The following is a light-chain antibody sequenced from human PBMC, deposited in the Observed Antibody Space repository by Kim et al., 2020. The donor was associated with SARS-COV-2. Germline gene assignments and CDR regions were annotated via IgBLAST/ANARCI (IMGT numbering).Light chain of an antibody. CDR2: DAS. J-gene: IGKJ1*01. CDR3: QQYDTYSA. Sequence: DIQMTQSPSTLSASVGDRVTITCRASQSLNSWLAWYQQKPGKAPKLLIYDASSLESGVPPRFNGSGTGTEFTLTISSLQPDDFATYYCQQYDTYSAFGQGTKVDIK. V-gene: IGKV1-5*01. CDR1: QSLNSW.